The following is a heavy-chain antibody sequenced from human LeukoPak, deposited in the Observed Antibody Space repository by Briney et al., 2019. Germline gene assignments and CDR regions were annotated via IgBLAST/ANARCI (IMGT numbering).Heavy chain of an antibody. D-gene: IGHD4-11*01. V-gene: IGHV3-23*01. J-gene: IGHJ4*02. CDR3: ANPPTVTSFDC. CDR2: ISGSGGRT. Sequence: GGSLRLSCAASGFTFSSYAMHWVRQAPGKGLEWVSSISGSGGRTYYAGSVKGRFTISRDNSKNTLYLQMNSLRAEDTAVYYCANPPTVTSFDCWGQGTLVTVSS. CDR1: GFTFSSYA.